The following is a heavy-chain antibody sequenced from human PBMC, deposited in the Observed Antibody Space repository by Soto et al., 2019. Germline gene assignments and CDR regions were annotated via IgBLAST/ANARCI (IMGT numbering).Heavy chain of an antibody. J-gene: IGHJ4*02. Sequence: EVQLVESGGGLVQPGGSLKLSCAASGFTFSGSAMHWVRQASGKGLEWVGRIRSKANSYATAYAAWVKGRFTISRDDSKNTAYLQMNSLKTEDTAVYYCTRVVATKNDSWGQGTLVTVSS. CDR1: GFTFSGSA. D-gene: IGHD5-12*01. CDR3: TRVVATKNDS. V-gene: IGHV3-73*01. CDR2: IRSKANSYAT.